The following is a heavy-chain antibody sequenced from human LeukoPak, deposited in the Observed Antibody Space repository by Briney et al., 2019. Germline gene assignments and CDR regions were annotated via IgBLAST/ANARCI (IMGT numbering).Heavy chain of an antibody. CDR2: IYYSGST. J-gene: IGHJ4*02. D-gene: IGHD3-10*01. CDR3: ARERRGLLDY. CDR1: GGSISSSSYY. V-gene: IGHV4-39*07. Sequence: SETLSLTCTVSGGSISSSSYYWGWIRQPPGKGLEWIGSIYYSGSTCYNPSLKSRVTISVDTSKNQFSLKPSSVTAADTAVYYCARERRGLLDYWGQGTLVTVSS.